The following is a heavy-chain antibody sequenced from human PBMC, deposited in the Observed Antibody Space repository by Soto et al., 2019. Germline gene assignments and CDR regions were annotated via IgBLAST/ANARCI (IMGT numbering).Heavy chain of an antibody. CDR2: MSSDGTNE. CDR3: ARCGYISGCYYYFGF. J-gene: IGHJ4*02. V-gene: IGHV3-30-3*01. D-gene: IGHD3-22*01. CDR1: RFTFTTYA. Sequence: GGSLRLSCAASRFTFTTYAMNWVRQAPGKGLEWVALMSSDGTNEHYADSVRGRFTVSRDNSRNTLFLQMNNLRTDDTAVYYCARCGYISGCYYYFGFWGLGTLVTVSS.